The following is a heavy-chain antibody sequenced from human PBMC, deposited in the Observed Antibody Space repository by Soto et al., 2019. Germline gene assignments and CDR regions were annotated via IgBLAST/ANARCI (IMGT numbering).Heavy chain of an antibody. Sequence: EVQVVESGGGLVQPGGSLRLSCAASGFTFSSTWMHWVRQAQGKGLVWVSHINSDGSSTTYADSVKGRFTISRDNAKNTVYLQMNSLRAEDMAVYYCATDGSYAQHVWGQGTTVTVSS. CDR2: INSDGSST. CDR1: GFTFSSTW. J-gene: IGHJ6*02. CDR3: ATDGSYAQHV. V-gene: IGHV3-74*03. D-gene: IGHD3-16*01.